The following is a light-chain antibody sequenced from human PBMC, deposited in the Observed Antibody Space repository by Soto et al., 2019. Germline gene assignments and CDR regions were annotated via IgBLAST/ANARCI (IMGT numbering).Light chain of an antibody. CDR1: QGISSY. Sequence: DIQLTQSPSFLSASVGDRVTITCRASQGISSYLAWYQQKPGKDPKLLIYAASTLQSGVPSRFSGSGSGTEFTLTISSLQPEDFATYYCQQLNSYPVTFGQGTKVEIK. CDR2: AAS. V-gene: IGKV1-9*01. J-gene: IGKJ1*01. CDR3: QQLNSYPVT.